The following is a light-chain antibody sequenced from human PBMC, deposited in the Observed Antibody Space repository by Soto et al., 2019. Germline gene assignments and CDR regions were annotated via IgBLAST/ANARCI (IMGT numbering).Light chain of an antibody. CDR3: QQYYAYPRT. CDR1: QDLKNN. V-gene: IGKV1-8*01. CDR2: AAS. Sequence: AIRMTQSPSSLSASSGDRVTITCRASQDLKNNLAWYQQKSGKAPKVLIYAASTLQKGVPSRFSGSGSATDFTLTISDLQSEDFGTYYCQQYYAYPRTFGQGTKVDIK. J-gene: IGKJ1*01.